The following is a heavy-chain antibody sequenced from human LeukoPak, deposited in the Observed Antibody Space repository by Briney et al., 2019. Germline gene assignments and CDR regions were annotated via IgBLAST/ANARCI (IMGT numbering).Heavy chain of an antibody. V-gene: IGHV3-21*01. Sequence: GGSLRLSCAASGFTFSSYSMNWVRQAPGKGLEWVSSISSSSSYIYYADSVKGRFTISGDNAKNSLYLQMNSLRAEDTAVYYCARSVDIAAAGNYWGQGTLVTVSS. CDR1: GFTFSSYS. J-gene: IGHJ4*02. CDR2: ISSSSSYI. D-gene: IGHD6-13*01. CDR3: ARSVDIAAAGNY.